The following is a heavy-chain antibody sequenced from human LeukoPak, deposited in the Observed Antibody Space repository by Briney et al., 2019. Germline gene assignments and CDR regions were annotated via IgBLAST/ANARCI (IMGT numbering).Heavy chain of an antibody. D-gene: IGHD4-17*01. J-gene: IGHJ4*02. CDR2: IKGDESDR. Sequence: PGGSLRLSCEASGFTFSDYWMIWVRQAPGKGLEWVADIKGDESDRFYVDSVRGRSSISRDNAKNSLYLHMNSLRVEDTALYYCARLYVDPMTTTSYYFDSWGQGTLVTVSS. CDR3: ARLYVDPMTTTSYYFDS. V-gene: IGHV3-7*01. CDR1: GFTFSDYW.